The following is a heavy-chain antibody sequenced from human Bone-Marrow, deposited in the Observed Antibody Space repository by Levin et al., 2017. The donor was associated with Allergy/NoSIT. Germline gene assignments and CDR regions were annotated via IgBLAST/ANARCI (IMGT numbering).Heavy chain of an antibody. CDR2: IIPIFGTA. CDR3: ARVKPLGPLQYFDWFMFYFDH. V-gene: IGHV1-69*01. J-gene: IGHJ4*02. D-gene: IGHD3-9*01. Sequence: SGESLKISCKASGDTFSSYAISWVRQAPGQGLEWMGGIIPIFGTANYAQKFQGRVTITADESTTTANMELSSLRSEDTAVYYCARVKPLGPLQYFDWFMFYFDHWGQGTLVTVSS. CDR1: GDTFSSYA.